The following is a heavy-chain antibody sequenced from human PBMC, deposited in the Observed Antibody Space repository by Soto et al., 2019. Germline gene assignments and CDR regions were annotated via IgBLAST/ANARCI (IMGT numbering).Heavy chain of an antibody. CDR1: GYTLTELS. V-gene: IGHV1-24*01. CDR2: FNPNDGNT. Sequence: ASVKVSCKVSGYTLTELSMHWVRQAPGKGLDWLGCFNPNDGNTGYAQKFQGRVTMTRNTSISTAYMELSSLRSEDTAVYYCARGGYDYIWGSYRSYYFDYWGQGTLVTVSS. D-gene: IGHD3-16*02. J-gene: IGHJ4*02. CDR3: ARGGYDYIWGSYRSYYFDY.